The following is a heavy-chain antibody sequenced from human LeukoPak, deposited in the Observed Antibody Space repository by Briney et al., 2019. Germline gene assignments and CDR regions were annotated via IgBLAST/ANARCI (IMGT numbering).Heavy chain of an antibody. Sequence: PSETLSLTCAVYGGSFSGYYWSWIRQPPGKGLEWIGEINHSGSTNYNPSLKSRVTISVDTSKNQFSLKLSSVTAADTAVYYCARSEVAVAGTDFDYWGQGTLVTVSS. CDR1: GGSFSGYY. CDR3: ARSEVAVAGTDFDY. CDR2: INHSGST. J-gene: IGHJ4*02. V-gene: IGHV4-34*01. D-gene: IGHD6-19*01.